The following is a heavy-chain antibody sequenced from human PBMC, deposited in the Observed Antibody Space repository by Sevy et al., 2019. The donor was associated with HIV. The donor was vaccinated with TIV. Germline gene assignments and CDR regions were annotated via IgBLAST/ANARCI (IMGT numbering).Heavy chain of an antibody. CDR2: INPNSGGT. CDR3: ARDNYYDSSGYYYEAFDI. J-gene: IGHJ3*02. Sequence: ASVKVSCKASGYTFTGYYMHWVRQAPGQGLEWMGWINPNSGGTNYAQKFQGRVTMTRDTSISTAYMELSRLRSDDTVVYYCARDNYYDSSGYYYEAFDIWGQGTMVTVSS. CDR1: GYTFTGYY. V-gene: IGHV1-2*02. D-gene: IGHD3-22*01.